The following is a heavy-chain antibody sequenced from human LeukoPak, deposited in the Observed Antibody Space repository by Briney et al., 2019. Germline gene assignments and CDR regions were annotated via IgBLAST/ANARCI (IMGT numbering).Heavy chain of an antibody. V-gene: IGHV3-7*04. D-gene: IGHD2-21*01. CDR3: ARVMHISWFDP. CDR1: GFTFDDYY. Sequence: GGSLRLSCATSGFTFDDYYMTWIRQAPGKGLEWVANIKQDGSEKYYVDSVKGRFTISRDNGKKSQYLQMNSLRAEDTAVYYCARVMHISWFDPWGQGTLVTVSS. J-gene: IGHJ5*02. CDR2: IKQDGSEK.